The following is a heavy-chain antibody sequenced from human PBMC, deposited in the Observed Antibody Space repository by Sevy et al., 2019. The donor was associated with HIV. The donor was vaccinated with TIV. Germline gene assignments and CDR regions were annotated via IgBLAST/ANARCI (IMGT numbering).Heavy chain of an antibody. CDR3: ARPALNYYDSNGYGFNL. CDR1: GYTFNTYW. J-gene: IGHJ3*01. CDR2: IYPDDSDT. V-gene: IGHV5-51*01. Sequence: GESLKISCKGSGYTFNTYWIAWVRQMPGKGLEWMGIIYPDDSDTRYSPSFQGHVTISADKSTDTAYLQWSSLKASDTAIYYCARPALNYYDSNGYGFNLWGQGTMVTVSS. D-gene: IGHD3-22*01.